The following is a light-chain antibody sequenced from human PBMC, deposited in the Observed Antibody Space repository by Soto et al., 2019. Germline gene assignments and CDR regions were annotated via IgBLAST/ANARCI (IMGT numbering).Light chain of an antibody. CDR1: ESVSSS. Sequence: DIRMTQSPSTLSAVVGDRVTITCRASESVSSSVAWYQQKPGKAPKLLIYAASSLQSGVPSRFSGSGSGTDFTLTISSLQPEDFATYYCQQSYSTPYTFGQGTKLEIK. V-gene: IGKV1-39*01. J-gene: IGKJ2*01. CDR3: QQSYSTPYT. CDR2: AAS.